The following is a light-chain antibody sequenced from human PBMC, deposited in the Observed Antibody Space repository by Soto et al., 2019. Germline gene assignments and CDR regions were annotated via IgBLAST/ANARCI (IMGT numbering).Light chain of an antibody. CDR2: DNI. V-gene: IGLV1-51*01. J-gene: IGLJ2*01. CDR3: GTWDSSLSAGV. CDR1: NSNIGNNY. Sequence: QSVLTQPPSVSAAPGQKVTISCSGSNSNIGNNYVSWYQHLPGTAPKLLIYDNIKRPSGIPDRFSASKSGTSATLGITGLQTGDEADYYCGTWDSSLSAGVFGGGTQLTVL.